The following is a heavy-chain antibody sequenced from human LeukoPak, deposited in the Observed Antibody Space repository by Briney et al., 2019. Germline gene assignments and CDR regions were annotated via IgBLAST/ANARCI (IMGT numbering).Heavy chain of an antibody. CDR2: IRSKAYGGTT. CDR3: TRERVLTARVWFDP. CDR1: GFTFGDYA. D-gene: IGHD2-21*02. Sequence: GGSLRLSCTASGFTFGDYAMSWVRQAPGKGLEWVGLIRSKAYGGTTEYAASVKGRFTISRDDSKSIAYLQMNSLKTEDTAVYYCTRERVLTARVWFDPWGQGTLVTVSS. V-gene: IGHV3-49*04. J-gene: IGHJ5*02.